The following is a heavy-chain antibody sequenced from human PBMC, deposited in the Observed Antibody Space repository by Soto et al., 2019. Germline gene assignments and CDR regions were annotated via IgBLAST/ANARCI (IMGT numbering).Heavy chain of an antibody. Sequence: PSQTLSLTCAISGDGVSDNSAAWNWIRQSPSRGLEWLGRTYYRSKWYNDYAPSVKSRITINPGTSKNQFSLQLTSVTPEDTAVYYCARAPFGSGWYVYYFDQWGQGSPVTVS. CDR1: GDGVSDNSAA. D-gene: IGHD6-19*01. J-gene: IGHJ4*02. CDR3: ARAPFGSGWYVYYFDQ. CDR2: TYYRSKWYN. V-gene: IGHV6-1*01.